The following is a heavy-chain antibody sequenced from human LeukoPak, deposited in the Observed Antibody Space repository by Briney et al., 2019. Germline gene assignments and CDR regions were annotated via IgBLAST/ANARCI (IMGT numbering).Heavy chain of an antibody. CDR1: GGSISSYY. CDR2: IYYSGST. Sequence: SETLSLTCTVSGGSISSYYWGWIRQPPGKGLEWIGSIYYSGSTYYNPSLKSRVTISVDTSKNQFSLKLSSVTAADTAVYYCARHERYYGSGSYYRRYYYYMDVWGKGTTVTISS. CDR3: ARHERYYGSGSYYRRYYYYMDV. D-gene: IGHD3-10*01. J-gene: IGHJ6*03. V-gene: IGHV4-39*01.